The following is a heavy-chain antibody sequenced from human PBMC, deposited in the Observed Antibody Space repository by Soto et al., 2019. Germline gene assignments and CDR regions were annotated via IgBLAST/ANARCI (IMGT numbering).Heavy chain of an antibody. CDR2: VNHSGST. D-gene: IGHD3-9*01. V-gene: IGHV4-34*01. CDR1: GGSFSGYY. J-gene: IGHJ5*02. CDR3: ARGDRTPILTGYQSGNWFDP. Sequence: PSETLSLTCAVYGGSFSGYYWSWIRQPPGKGLEWIGEVNHSGSTNYNPSLKSRVTISVDTSKNQFSLKLSSVTAADTAVYYCARGDRTPILTGYQSGNWFDPWGQGTLVTVSS.